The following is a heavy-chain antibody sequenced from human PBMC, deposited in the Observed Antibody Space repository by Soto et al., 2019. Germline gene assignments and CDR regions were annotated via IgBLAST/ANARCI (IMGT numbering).Heavy chain of an antibody. Sequence: PSETLSLTCTVSGGSISSYYWSWIRQPPVKGLEWIGYIYYSGSTNYNPSLKSRVTISVDTSKNQFSLKLSSVTAADTAVYYCAGQYSFGSYGMDVWGQGTTVTSP. J-gene: IGHJ6*02. CDR1: GGSISSYY. CDR3: AGQYSFGSYGMDV. D-gene: IGHD5-18*01. V-gene: IGHV4-59*08. CDR2: IYYSGST.